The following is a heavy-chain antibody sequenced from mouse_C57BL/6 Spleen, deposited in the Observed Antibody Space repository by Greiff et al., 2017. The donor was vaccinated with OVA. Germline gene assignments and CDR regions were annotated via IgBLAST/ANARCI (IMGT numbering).Heavy chain of an antibody. D-gene: IGHD2-5*01. CDR2: ISSGSSTI. CDR1: GFTFSDYG. V-gene: IGHV5-17*01. Sequence: EVNVVESGGGLVKPGGSLKLSCAASGFTFSDYGMHWVRQAPEKGLEWVAYISSGSSTIYYADTVKGRFTISRDNAKNTLFLQLTSLRSEDTAMYYCAVYYSNYLFAYWGQGTLVTVSA. CDR3: AVYYSNYLFAY. J-gene: IGHJ3*01.